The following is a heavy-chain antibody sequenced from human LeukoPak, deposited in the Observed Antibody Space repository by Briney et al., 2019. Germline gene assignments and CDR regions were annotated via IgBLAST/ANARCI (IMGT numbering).Heavy chain of an antibody. CDR3: ARVGAAAATYYYYGMDV. J-gene: IGHJ6*02. CDR1: GYTFTSYG. Sequence: GASVKVSCKASGYTFTSYGISWVRQAPGQGLEWMGWISAYNGNTNYAQKLQGRVTMTTDTSTSTAYMELRSLRSDDTAVYCCARVGAAAATYYYYGMDVWGQGTTVTVSS. V-gene: IGHV1-18*01. D-gene: IGHD6-13*01. CDR2: ISAYNGNT.